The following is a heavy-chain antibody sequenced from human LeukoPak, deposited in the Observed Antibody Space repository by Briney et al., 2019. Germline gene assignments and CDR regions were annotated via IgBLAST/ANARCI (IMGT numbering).Heavy chain of an antibody. D-gene: IGHD3-22*01. CDR2: IYPGDSDT. CDR3: ARLSYYDSSGYSYFDY. CDR1: GYSFTSYW. J-gene: IGHJ4*02. V-gene: IGHV5-51*01. Sequence: GESLKISCKGSGYSFTSYWIGWVRQMPGKGLEWMGIIYPGDSDTRYSPSFQGLVTISADKSISTAYLQWSSLKASDTAMYYCARLSYYDSSGYSYFDYWGQGTLVTVSS.